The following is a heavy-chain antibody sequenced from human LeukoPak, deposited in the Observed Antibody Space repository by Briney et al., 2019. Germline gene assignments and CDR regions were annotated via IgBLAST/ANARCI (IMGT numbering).Heavy chain of an antibody. D-gene: IGHD3-22*01. CDR2: IKEDGSEE. J-gene: IGHJ4*02. CDR3: ARDLLFQSSGYRQFDI. V-gene: IGHV3-7*01. CDR1: GFTFTNHW. Sequence: PGDSLRLSCVASGFTFTNHWMTWVRQAPGKGLDWVAKIKEDGSEEWFADSVKGRFSISRDNTRNSIFLHMDSLRSEDTAVYYCARDLLFQSSGYRQFDIWGRGTRVSVS.